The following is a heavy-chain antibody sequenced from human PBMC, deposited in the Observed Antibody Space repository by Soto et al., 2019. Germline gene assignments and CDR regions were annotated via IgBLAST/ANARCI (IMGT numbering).Heavy chain of an antibody. J-gene: IGHJ4*02. Sequence: EVQLVESGEGLVQPGGSLRLSCAASGFTFRTWMHWVRQAPGKGLVWVSRINSDGSSITYADSVKGRFIISRDNANNTLYRQMNSLTVEATAVYYCTRGASGYGNSDHWGQGVLVTVSS. CDR3: TRGASGYGNSDH. CDR2: INSDGSSI. V-gene: IGHV3-74*01. D-gene: IGHD5-12*01. CDR1: GFTFRTW.